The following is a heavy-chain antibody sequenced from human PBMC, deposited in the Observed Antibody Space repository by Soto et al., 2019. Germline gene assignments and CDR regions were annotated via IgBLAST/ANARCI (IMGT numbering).Heavy chain of an antibody. Sequence: GGSLRLSCAASGFTFNKYAMNWVRQAPGKGLEWVSSISASGGSTYYADSVRGRFTISRDNSKNTLYLQTNSLRAEDTAVYYCAKARTRSYADALDIWGQGTLVTVSS. V-gene: IGHV3-23*01. CDR1: GFTFNKYA. D-gene: IGHD2-8*01. CDR3: AKARTRSYADALDI. CDR2: ISASGGST. J-gene: IGHJ3*02.